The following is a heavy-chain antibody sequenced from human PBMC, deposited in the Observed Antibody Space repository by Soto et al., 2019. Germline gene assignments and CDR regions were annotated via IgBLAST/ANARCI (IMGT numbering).Heavy chain of an antibody. CDR2: ISSTTNYI. CDR1: GFTYTRYS. Sequence: GGSLRLSCAASGFTYTRYSMNWVRQAPGKGLEWVSSISSTTNYIYYGDSMKGRFTISRDNAKNSLYLEMNSLRAEDTAVYYCARESEDLTSNFDYWGQGTLVTVSS. CDR3: ARESEDLTSNFDY. V-gene: IGHV3-21*06. J-gene: IGHJ4*02.